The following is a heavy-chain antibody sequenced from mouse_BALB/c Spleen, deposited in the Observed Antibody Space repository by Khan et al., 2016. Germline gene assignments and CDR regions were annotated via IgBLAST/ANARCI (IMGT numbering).Heavy chain of an antibody. D-gene: IGHD4-1*01. V-gene: IGHV5-17*02. CDR3: ARSRGNWDDFDY. CDR2: INSGSSTI. CDR1: GFTFSSFG. Sequence: EVELVESGGGLVQPGGSRKLSCAASGFTFSSFGMHWVHQAPEKGLEWVAYINSGSSTIFYAATVKGRFIISRANPKNTLFLQMTSLRSEDTALYYCARSRGNWDDFDYWGQGTTLTVSS. J-gene: IGHJ2*01.